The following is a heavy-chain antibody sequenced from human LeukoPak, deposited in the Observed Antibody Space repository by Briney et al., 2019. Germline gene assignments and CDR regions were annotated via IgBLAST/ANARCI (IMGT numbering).Heavy chain of an antibody. CDR2: IYYSGTT. Sequence: PSETRSLTSTVSGGSISSYFWSWIRQPPGEGLEWIGYIYYSGTTNYNPSLKSRVTISVTTSMNQFSLSLNSVTAADTAVYYCARSGALAFDYWGQGALVSVPS. V-gene: IGHV4-59*08. D-gene: IGHD6-19*01. CDR3: ARSGALAFDY. CDR1: GGSISSYF. J-gene: IGHJ4*02.